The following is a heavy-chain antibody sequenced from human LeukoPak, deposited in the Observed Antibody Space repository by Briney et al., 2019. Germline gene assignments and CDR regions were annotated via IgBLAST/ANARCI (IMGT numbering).Heavy chain of an antibody. D-gene: IGHD3-16*01. J-gene: IGHJ6*03. CDR2: IYYSGST. V-gene: IGHV4-59*04. CDR3: VCASYYYYMDV. Sequence: PSETLSLTCTVSGASISSYYWSWIRQPPGKRLEWIGYIYYSGSTYYNPSLKSRVTMSVDTSKNQFYLKLTSVTAADTALYYCVCASYYYYMDVWGTGTTVTVSS. CDR1: GASISSYY.